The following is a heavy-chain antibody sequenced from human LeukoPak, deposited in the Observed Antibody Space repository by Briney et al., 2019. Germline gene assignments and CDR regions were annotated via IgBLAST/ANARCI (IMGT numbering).Heavy chain of an antibody. Sequence: PGGSLRLSCAASGFTFSSYAMSWVRQAPGKGLEWVSAISGSGGSTYYADSVKGRFTISRDNSKNTLYLQMNSLRAEDTAVYYCVKVNRPLLWFGELLYSNFDYWGQGTLVTVSS. CDR2: ISGSGGST. V-gene: IGHV3-23*01. D-gene: IGHD3-10*01. J-gene: IGHJ4*02. CDR1: GFTFSSYA. CDR3: VKVNRPLLWFGELLYSNFDY.